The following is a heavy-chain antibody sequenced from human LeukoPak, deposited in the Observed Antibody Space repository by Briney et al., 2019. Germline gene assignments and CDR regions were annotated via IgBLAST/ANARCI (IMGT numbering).Heavy chain of an antibody. J-gene: IGHJ4*02. Sequence: GGSLRLSCAASGFTFSSYSMNWVRQAPGKGLEWVSSISSSSSYIYYADSVKGRFTISRDNAKNSLYLQMNSLRAEDTAVYYCARGRFCDSGNCYLDYWGQGTLVTVSS. V-gene: IGHV3-21*01. CDR2: ISSSSSYI. D-gene: IGHD4-23*01. CDR1: GFTFSSYS. CDR3: ARGRFCDSGNCYLDY.